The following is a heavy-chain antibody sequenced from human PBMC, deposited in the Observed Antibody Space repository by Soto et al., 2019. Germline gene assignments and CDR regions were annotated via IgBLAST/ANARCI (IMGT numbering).Heavy chain of an antibody. V-gene: IGHV1-8*01. CDR2: MNPNSGNT. J-gene: IGHJ4*02. Sequence: ASVKVSCKASVYTFTSYDINWGRQATGQGLEWMGWMNPNSGNTGYAQKFQGRVTMTRNTSISTAYMELSSLRSEDTAVYYCARSSYYYGSGPIDYWGQGTLVTVSS. D-gene: IGHD3-10*01. CDR3: ARSSYYYGSGPIDY. CDR1: VYTFTSYD.